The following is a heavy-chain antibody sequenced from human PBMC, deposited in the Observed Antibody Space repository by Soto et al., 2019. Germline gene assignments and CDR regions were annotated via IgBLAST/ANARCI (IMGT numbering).Heavy chain of an antibody. J-gene: IGHJ6*02. CDR3: ARSEEQLVGGMDV. CDR1: GGSISSYY. Sequence: SETLSLTCTVSGGSISSYYWSWIRQPPGKGLEWIGYIYYSGSTNYNPSLKSRVTISVDTSKNQFSLKLSSVTAADTAVYYCARSEEQLVGGMDVWGQGTTVTVSS. D-gene: IGHD6-6*01. V-gene: IGHV4-59*01. CDR2: IYYSGST.